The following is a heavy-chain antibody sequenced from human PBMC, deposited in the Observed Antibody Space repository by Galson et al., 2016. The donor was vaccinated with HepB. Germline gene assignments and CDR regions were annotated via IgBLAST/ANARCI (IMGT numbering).Heavy chain of an antibody. Sequence: SWVRQAPGRGLEWMANIREDSFEKYYMESVKGRFTISRDNAKSSLFLQMNYLTAEDTGVYYCARGIMAAHWGMDVWGQGTTVIVSS. CDR3: ARGIMAAHWGMDV. J-gene: IGHJ6*02. D-gene: IGHD3-16*01. CDR2: IREDSFEK. V-gene: IGHV3-7*03.